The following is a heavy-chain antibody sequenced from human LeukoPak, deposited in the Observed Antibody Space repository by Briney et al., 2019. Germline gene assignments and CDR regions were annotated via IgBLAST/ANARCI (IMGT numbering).Heavy chain of an antibody. CDR2: IRYDGSNK. Sequence: QPGGSLRLSCAASGFTFSSYGMHWVRQAPGKGLEWVSFIRYDGSNKNYADSVKGRFTISRDNSKNTLYLQLNSLKPEDTAVYYCAKGYTSWSSSWMDYWGQGTLVTVSS. CDR1: GFTFSSYG. V-gene: IGHV3-30*02. CDR3: AKGYTSWSSSWMDY. J-gene: IGHJ4*02. D-gene: IGHD6-13*01.